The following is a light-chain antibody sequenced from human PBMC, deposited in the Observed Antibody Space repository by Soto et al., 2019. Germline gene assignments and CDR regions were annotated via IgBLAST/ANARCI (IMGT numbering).Light chain of an antibody. CDR2: EDN. CDR1: SGSIASNY. J-gene: IGLJ2*01. CDR3: QSYDSRRVG. Sequence: NLMLTQPHSVSESPGKTVTISCTRSSGSIASNYVQWYQQRPGSAPTTVIYEDNQRPSGVPDRFSGSIDSSSNSASLTISGLKTEDEADYYCQSYDSRRVGFGGGTKLTVL. V-gene: IGLV6-57*04.